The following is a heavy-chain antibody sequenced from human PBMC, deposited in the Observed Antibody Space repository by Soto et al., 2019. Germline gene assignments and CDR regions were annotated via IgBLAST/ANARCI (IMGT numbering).Heavy chain of an antibody. Sequence: LRLSCAASGFTFSSYWMSWVRQAPGKGLEWVANIKQDGSEKYYVDSVKGRFTISRDNAKNSLYLQMNSLRAEDTAVYYCARDLTWIQLWLFDYWGQGTLVTVYS. J-gene: IGHJ4*02. V-gene: IGHV3-7*01. CDR1: GFTFSSYW. D-gene: IGHD5-18*01. CDR3: ARDLTWIQLWLFDY. CDR2: IKQDGSEK.